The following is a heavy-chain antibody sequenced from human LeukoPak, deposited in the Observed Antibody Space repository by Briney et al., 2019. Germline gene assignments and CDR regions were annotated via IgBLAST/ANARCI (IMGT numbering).Heavy chain of an antibody. CDR3: AGSGSYYKAVYFDY. J-gene: IGHJ4*02. Sequence: PSETLSLTCTVSGGSISSYYWSWIRQPPGKGLEWIGHIYYSGSTNYNPSLKSRVTISVDTSKNQFSLKLSSVTAADTAVYYCAGSGSYYKAVYFDYWGQGTLVTVSS. CDR2: IYYSGST. V-gene: IGHV4-59*01. CDR1: GGSISSYY. D-gene: IGHD3-10*01.